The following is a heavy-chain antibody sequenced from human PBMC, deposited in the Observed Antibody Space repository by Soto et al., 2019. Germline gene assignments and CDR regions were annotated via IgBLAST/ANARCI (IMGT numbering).Heavy chain of an antibody. CDR2: IDPSGGST. Sequence: QVQLVQPGAEVKKPGASVKISCKASGYTFNSYYMHWVRQAPGQGLEWMGIIDPSGGSTTYAQKFQGRRTMTRETSESTGYLGQRSLRSEDTAVYYCARVRGKGGGSYDYWGQGTLVTVSS. CDR1: GYTFNSYY. CDR3: ARVRGKGGGSYDY. V-gene: IGHV1-46*02. J-gene: IGHJ4*02. D-gene: IGHD1-26*01.